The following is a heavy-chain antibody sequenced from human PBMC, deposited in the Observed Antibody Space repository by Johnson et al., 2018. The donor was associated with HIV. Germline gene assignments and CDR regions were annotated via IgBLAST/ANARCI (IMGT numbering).Heavy chain of an antibody. J-gene: IGHJ3*02. CDR3: ARGGVIHDAFDI. V-gene: IGHV3-30*03. Sequence: QVQLVESGGGVVQPGRSLRLSCAASGFTFSSYGMHWVRQAPGKGLEWVAVISYDGSNKYYADSVKGRFTISRDNSKNTLYLQMNSLRAEDTAVYYCARGGVIHDAFDIWGQGTMVTVS. D-gene: IGHD3-3*01. CDR1: GFTFSSYG. CDR2: ISYDGSNK.